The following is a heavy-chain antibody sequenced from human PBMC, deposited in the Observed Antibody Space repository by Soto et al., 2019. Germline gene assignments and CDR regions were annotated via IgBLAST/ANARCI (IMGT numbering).Heavy chain of an antibody. V-gene: IGHV3-33*01. D-gene: IGHD2-2*01. CDR2: IWYDGSNK. CDR3: ARDSTDDYYYYGMDV. Sequence: GGSLRLSCAASGFTFSSYGMHWVRQAPGKGLEWVAVIWYDGSNKYYADSVKGRFTISRDNSKNTLYLQMNSLRAEDTAVYYCARDSTDDYYYYGMDVWGQGTTVTVSS. CDR1: GFTFSSYG. J-gene: IGHJ6*02.